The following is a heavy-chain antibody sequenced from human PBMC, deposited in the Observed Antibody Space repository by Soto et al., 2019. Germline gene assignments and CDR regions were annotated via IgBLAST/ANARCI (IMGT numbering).Heavy chain of an antibody. CDR2: IIPIFGTA. V-gene: IGHV1-69*01. Sequence: QVQLVQSGAEVRKPGSSVKVSCKASGGTFSRHAISWVRQAPGQGLEWMGGIIPIFGTANHAQKFQGRVTIIADESTSTVYMELSSLRSEDTAVYYCARGKRYCSSTSCYFSYFDYWGQGTLVTVSS. J-gene: IGHJ4*02. CDR3: ARGKRYCSSTSCYFSYFDY. CDR1: GGTFSRHA. D-gene: IGHD2-2*01.